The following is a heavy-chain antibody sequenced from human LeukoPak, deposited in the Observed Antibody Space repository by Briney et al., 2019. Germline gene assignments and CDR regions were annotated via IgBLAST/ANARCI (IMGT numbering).Heavy chain of an antibody. J-gene: IGHJ5*02. CDR2: ISYDGSDK. Sequence: GGSLRLSCAASGFTFSNYAVHWVRQAPGKGLEWVAVISYDGSDKHYADSVKGRFTISRDNSKNTLYLQMNSLRTEDTAVYYCAREAESYYGSGGARGFGPWGQGTLVTVSS. CDR3: AREAESYYGSGGARGFGP. CDR1: GFTFSNYA. V-gene: IGHV3-30-3*01. D-gene: IGHD3-10*01.